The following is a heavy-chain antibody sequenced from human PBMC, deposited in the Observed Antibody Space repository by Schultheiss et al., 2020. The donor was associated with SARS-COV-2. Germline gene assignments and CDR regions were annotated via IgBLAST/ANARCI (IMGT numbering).Heavy chain of an antibody. Sequence: ASVKVSCKASGYTFTSYGISWVRQAPGQGLEWMGRINPNSGGTNYAQKFQGRVTMTRNTSISTAYMELSSLRSEDTAVYYCARVLGDSSGWYSRGGWFDPWGQGTLVTVSS. CDR1: GYTFTSYG. CDR3: ARVLGDSSGWYSRGGWFDP. V-gene: IGHV1-8*02. J-gene: IGHJ5*02. CDR2: INPNSGGT. D-gene: IGHD6-19*01.